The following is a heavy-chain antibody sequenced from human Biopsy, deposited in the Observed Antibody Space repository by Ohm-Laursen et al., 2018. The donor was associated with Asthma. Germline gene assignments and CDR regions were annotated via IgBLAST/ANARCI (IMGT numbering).Heavy chain of an antibody. J-gene: IGHJ1*01. V-gene: IGHV3-11*04. D-gene: IGHD3-3*02. Sequence: SLRLSCTASGFSFSDYYMTWMRRAPGKGLEWVSSISSSGSTTYPAESVKGRFTISRDNAKNSLYLQMNSLRAEDTAVYYCARTFHFWSPYHAEHYQLWGQGTLVTVSS. CDR2: ISSSGSTT. CDR3: ARTFHFWSPYHAEHYQL. CDR1: GFSFSDYY.